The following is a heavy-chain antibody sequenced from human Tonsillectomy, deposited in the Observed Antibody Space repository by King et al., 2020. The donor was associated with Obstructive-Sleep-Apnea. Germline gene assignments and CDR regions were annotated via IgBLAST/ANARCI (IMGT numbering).Heavy chain of an antibody. Sequence: VQLVESGGGLVKPGGSLRLSCAASGFTFSSYSMNLVRQAPGKGLEWVSSISSTSSYIYYADSVKGRFTISRDNAKNSLYLQVSSLSAEDTAVYYCAREFHIAAATDYYYYGLDVWGQGTTVTVSS. J-gene: IGHJ6*02. CDR1: GFTFSSYS. D-gene: IGHD6-13*01. CDR2: ISSTSSYI. CDR3: AREFHIAAATDYYYYGLDV. V-gene: IGHV3-21*01.